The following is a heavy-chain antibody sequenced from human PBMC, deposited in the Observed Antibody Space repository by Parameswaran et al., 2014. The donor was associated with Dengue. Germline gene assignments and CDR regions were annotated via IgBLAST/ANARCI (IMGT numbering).Heavy chain of an antibody. CDR2: IIPIFGTA. D-gene: IGHD3-22*01. Sequence: WVRQAPGQGLEWMGGIIPIFGTANYAQKFQGRVTITADESTSTAYMELSSLRSEDTAVYYCAEGAVPKWLLGYYYYYYMDVWGKGTTVTVSS. CDR3: AEGAVPKWLLGYYYYYYMDV. V-gene: IGHV1-69*01. J-gene: IGHJ6*03.